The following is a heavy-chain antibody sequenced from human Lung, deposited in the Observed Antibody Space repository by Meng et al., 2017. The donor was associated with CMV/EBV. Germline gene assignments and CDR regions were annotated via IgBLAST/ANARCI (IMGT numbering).Heavy chain of an antibody. D-gene: IGHD3-3*01. CDR2: IRSDGNEK. V-gene: IGHV3-30*02. CDR3: AKFLSLEPDDAFDI. J-gene: IGHJ3*02. Sequence: GGSLRLSCAASGFTFKNYDIHWVRQAPGKGLEWVALIRSDGNEKYYADSVKGRFTISRDNFKNTLYLQMKSLRGEDTAVYYCAKFLSLEPDDAFDIWGQGXVVTVSS. CDR1: GFTFKNYD.